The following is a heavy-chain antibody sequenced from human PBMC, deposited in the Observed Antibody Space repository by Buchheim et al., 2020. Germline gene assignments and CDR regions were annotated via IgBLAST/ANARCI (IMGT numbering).Heavy chain of an antibody. D-gene: IGHD4-17*01. CDR1: GGSISGYY. CDR3: ARGPTGSYADYIFTY. Sequence: QVQLQESGPGLVKPSETLSLTCTVSGGSISGYYWTWIRQSPGKGLEWLGYIYSNEKTNYNPSLKSRVTISADTSKNQFSLQLTSVTTADTALYYCARGPTGSYADYIFTYWGQGIL. V-gene: IGHV4-59*01. CDR2: IYSNEKT. J-gene: IGHJ4*02.